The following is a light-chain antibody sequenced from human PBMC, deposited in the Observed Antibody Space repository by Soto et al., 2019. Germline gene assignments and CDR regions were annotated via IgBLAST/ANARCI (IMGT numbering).Light chain of an antibody. J-gene: IGLJ1*01. CDR3: QSYDSNLSGMV. V-gene: IGLV1-40*01. CDR1: SSNIGAGYD. CDR2: GNS. Sequence: QAVVTQPPSVSGAPGQRVTISCTGSSSNIGAGYDVHWYQQLPGTAPKLLISGNSNRPSGVPDQFPGPKSGTSASLAITGLQAEDEDDYYCQSYDSNLSGMVFGTGTKVTVL.